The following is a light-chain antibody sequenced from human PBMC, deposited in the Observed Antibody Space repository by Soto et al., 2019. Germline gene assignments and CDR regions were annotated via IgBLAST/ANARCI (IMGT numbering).Light chain of an antibody. CDR3: QQYNKGHVK. J-gene: IGKJ1*01. CDR2: GAS. CDR1: QSVSSSY. V-gene: IGKV3-15*01. Sequence: ELVLQPSPGTMSLAPVEISTLSLRASQSVSSSYLAWYKQKHGQAPRILIYGASTRATGIPARFSGSGSGTEFTLTISSLESEDFGVYYCQQYNKGHVKVGQGTTVDIK.